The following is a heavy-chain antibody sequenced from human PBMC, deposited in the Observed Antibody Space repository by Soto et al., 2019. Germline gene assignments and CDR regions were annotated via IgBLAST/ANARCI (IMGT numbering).Heavy chain of an antibody. J-gene: IGHJ4*02. Sequence: QVQLQQSGAEVRKPGASVKVSCKTSGYTFISHGVTWVRQAPGQGLQWMGWISAYNGNTDYAQKFQGRVTMTIDTSTAIGYMELRNLRSDDTAVYYCAIVRRGQWKGPKFDYWGQGTLVRVSS. CDR3: AIVRRGQWKGPKFDY. CDR2: ISAYNGNT. CDR1: GYTFISHG. D-gene: IGHD6-19*01. V-gene: IGHV1-18*01.